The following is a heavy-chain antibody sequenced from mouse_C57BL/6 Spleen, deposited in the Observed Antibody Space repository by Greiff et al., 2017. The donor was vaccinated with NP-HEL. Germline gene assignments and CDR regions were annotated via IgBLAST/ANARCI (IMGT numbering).Heavy chain of an antibody. Sequence: EVQLQQSGPELVKPGASVKISCKASGYSFTDYNMNWVKQSNGKSREWIGVSNPNYGTTSYNQKFKGKATLTVDQSSSTAYMQLNSLTSEDSAVYYCARAGYSNYDYYAMDYWGQGTSVTVSS. CDR1: GYSFTDYN. V-gene: IGHV1-39*01. CDR3: ARAGYSNYDYYAMDY. CDR2: SNPNYGTT. J-gene: IGHJ4*01. D-gene: IGHD2-5*01.